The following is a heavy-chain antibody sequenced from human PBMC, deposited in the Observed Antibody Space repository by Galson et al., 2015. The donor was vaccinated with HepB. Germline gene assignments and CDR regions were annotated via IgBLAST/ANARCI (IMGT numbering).Heavy chain of an antibody. D-gene: IGHD3-10*01. Sequence: SLRLSCAASGFTFSSYSMNWVRQAPGKGLEWVSSISSSSSYIYYADSVKGRFTISRDNAKNSLYLQMNSLRAEDTAVYYCARGVPYYYGSGSYYNGHFLVDYWGQGTLVTVSS. J-gene: IGHJ4*02. CDR3: ARGVPYYYGSGSYYNGHFLVDY. CDR1: GFTFSSYS. V-gene: IGHV3-21*01. CDR2: ISSSSSYI.